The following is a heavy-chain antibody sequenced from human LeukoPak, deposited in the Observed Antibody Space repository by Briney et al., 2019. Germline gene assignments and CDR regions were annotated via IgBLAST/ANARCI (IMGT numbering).Heavy chain of an antibody. J-gene: IGHJ4*02. Sequence: PGGSLRLSCAASGFTYDDYGMSWVRQAPGKGLEWVSGISWSGGSTGYADSVKGRFTISRDNSKNTLYLQMNSLRAEDTAVYYCAKDLSMITFGGVIVSPSFDYWGQGTLVTVSS. D-gene: IGHD3-16*02. CDR2: ISWSGGST. V-gene: IGHV3-20*04. CDR3: AKDLSMITFGGVIVSPSFDY. CDR1: GFTYDDYG.